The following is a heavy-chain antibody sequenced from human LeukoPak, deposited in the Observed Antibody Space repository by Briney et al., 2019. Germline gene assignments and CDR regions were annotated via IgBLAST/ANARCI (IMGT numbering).Heavy chain of an antibody. J-gene: IGHJ4*02. CDR2: IFHSGST. V-gene: IGHV4-30-2*01. CDR3: ATGTGYCSSGSCYDC. D-gene: IGHD2-15*01. CDR1: GASISSGGYS. Sequence: PSQTLSLTCAVSGASISSGGYSWSWIRQPPGKGLEWIGYIFHSGSTYYNPSLKSRVTILVDRSKNQFSLKLSSVTAADTAVYYCATGTGYCSSGSCYDCWGQGTLATVSS.